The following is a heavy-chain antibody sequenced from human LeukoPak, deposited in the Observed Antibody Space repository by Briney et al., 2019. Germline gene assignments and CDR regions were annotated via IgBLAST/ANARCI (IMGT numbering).Heavy chain of an antibody. D-gene: IGHD6-13*01. Sequence: GGSLRLSCTVSGFTVSSNSMSWVRQAPGKGLEWVSFIYSGGNTHYSDSVKGRFTISRDNSKNTLYLQMNSLRADDTAVYYCARGEVWYEPNYFDYWGQGTLVTVSS. J-gene: IGHJ4*02. CDR3: ARGEVWYEPNYFDY. CDR2: IYSGGNT. V-gene: IGHV3-53*01. CDR1: GFTVSSNS.